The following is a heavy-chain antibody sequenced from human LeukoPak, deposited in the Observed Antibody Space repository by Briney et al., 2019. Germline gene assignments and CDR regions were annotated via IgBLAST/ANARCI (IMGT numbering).Heavy chain of an antibody. V-gene: IGHV3-48*03. J-gene: IGHJ4*02. CDR3: ARVERWLQSGFDY. CDR2: ISSSGSTI. CDR1: GFTFSSYE. Sequence: GRSLRLSCAASGFTFSSYEMNWVRQAPGKGLEWVSYISSSGSTIYYADSVKGRFTISRDNAKNSLYLQMNSLRAEDTAVYYCARVERWLQSGFDYWGQGTLVTVSS. D-gene: IGHD5-24*01.